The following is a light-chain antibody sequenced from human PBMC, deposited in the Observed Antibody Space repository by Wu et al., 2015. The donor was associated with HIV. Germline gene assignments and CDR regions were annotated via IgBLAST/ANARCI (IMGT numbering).Light chain of an antibody. CDR2: GAS. CDR3: QHYGTSSYT. V-gene: IGKV3-11*01. CDR1: QSVTSY. J-gene: IGKJ2*01. Sequence: EIVLTQSPATLSLSPGERATLSCRTSQSVTSYLAWYQQKPGQAPRLLIYGASNRATGIPARFSGSGSGTDFTLTISRLEPEDFVVYYCQHYGTSSYTFGQGTKLEIK.